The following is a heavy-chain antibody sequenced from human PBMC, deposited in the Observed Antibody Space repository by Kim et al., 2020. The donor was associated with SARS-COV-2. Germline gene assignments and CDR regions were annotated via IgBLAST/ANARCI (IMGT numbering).Heavy chain of an antibody. V-gene: IGHV3-74*01. Sequence: SNTGYADSVKGRFTISRDNAKNTLYLQMDSLRAEDTAVYYCARVLSQDDYWGQGTLVTVSS. CDR2: SNT. J-gene: IGHJ4*02. CDR3: ARVLSQDDY.